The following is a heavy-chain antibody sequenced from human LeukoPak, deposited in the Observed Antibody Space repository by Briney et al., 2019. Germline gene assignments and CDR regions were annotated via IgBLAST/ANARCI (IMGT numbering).Heavy chain of an antibody. CDR1: GFTFRSYA. V-gene: IGHV3-30*04. CDR3: ARGSTYYDSSGQVPFDY. D-gene: IGHD3-22*01. J-gene: IGHJ4*02. CDR2: ISYDGSNK. Sequence: QPGGSLRLSCVASGFTFRSYAMHWVRQAPGKGLEWVAVISYDGSNKYYADSVKGRFTISRDNSENTLYLQMNSLRAEDTAVYYCARGSTYYDSSGQVPFDYWGQGTLVTVSS.